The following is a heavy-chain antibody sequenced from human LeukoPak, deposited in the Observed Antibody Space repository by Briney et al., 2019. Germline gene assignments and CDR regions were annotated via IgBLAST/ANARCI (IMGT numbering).Heavy chain of an antibody. Sequence: HGESLKISCKGSGYSFTSYWIGWVRQMPGKGLEWMGIIYPGDSDTRYSPSFQGQVTISADKSISTAYLQWSSLKASDTAMYYCARHPIDYYGSGSYSDGMDVWGQGTTVTVSS. CDR2: IYPGDSDT. V-gene: IGHV5-51*01. CDR3: ARHPIDYYGSGSYSDGMDV. CDR1: GYSFTSYW. J-gene: IGHJ6*02. D-gene: IGHD3-10*01.